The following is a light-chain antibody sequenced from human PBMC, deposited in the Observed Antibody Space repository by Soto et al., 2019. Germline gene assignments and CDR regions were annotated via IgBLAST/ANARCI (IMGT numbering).Light chain of an antibody. Sequence: QSALTQPASVSGSPGQSITISCTGTSSDVGGYNYVSWYQQHPGKAPKLLIYDVSTRPSGVSNRFSGSKSGNTASLTISGLQAEDESDCYCSSYTSSSTLVVFGGGTKLTVL. CDR3: SSYTSSSTLVV. CDR1: SSDVGGYNY. CDR2: DVS. V-gene: IGLV2-14*01. J-gene: IGLJ2*01.